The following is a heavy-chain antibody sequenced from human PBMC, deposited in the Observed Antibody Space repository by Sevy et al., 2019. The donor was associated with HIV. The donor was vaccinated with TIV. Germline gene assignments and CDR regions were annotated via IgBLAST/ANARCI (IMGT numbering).Heavy chain of an antibody. CDR3: ARDAPKCTNGVCNWFDP. D-gene: IGHD2-8*01. CDR2: INPNSGST. J-gene: IGHJ5*02. Sequence: ASVKVSCKASGYTFTRYYIHWVRQAPGHGPEWMGIINPNSGSTTYAQKFHGRVTMTTQTSTSTVYMELSSLGSEDTAVYYCARDAPKCTNGVCNWFDPWGQGTLVTVSS. CDR1: GYTFTRYY. V-gene: IGHV1-46*01.